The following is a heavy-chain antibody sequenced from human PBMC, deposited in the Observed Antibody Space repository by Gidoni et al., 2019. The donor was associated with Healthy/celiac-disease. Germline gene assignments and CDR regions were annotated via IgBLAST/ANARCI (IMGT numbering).Heavy chain of an antibody. D-gene: IGHD2-2*01. CDR1: GFTFGDYA. V-gene: IGHV3-49*03. Sequence: EVQLVESGGGLVQPGRSLRLSCTASGFTFGDYAMSWFRQAPGKGLEWVGFIRSKAYGGTTEYAASVKGRFTISRDDSKSIAYLQMNSLKTEDTAVYYCTRVHDCSSTSCANTMDVWGQGTTVTVSS. CDR2: IRSKAYGGTT. CDR3: TRVHDCSSTSCANTMDV. J-gene: IGHJ6*02.